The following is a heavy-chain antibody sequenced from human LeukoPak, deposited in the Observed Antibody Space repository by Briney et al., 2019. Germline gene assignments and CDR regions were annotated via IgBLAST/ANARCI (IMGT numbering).Heavy chain of an antibody. CDR3: ARDREDIVVVPAATSNYYYYYYMDV. CDR2: IYYSGST. D-gene: IGHD2-2*01. J-gene: IGHJ6*03. CDR1: GGSISSSSYY. Sequence: SETLSLTCTVSGGSISSSSYYWGWIRQPPGKGLEWIGSIYYSGSTYYNPSLKSRVTISVDTSKNQFSLKLSSVTAADTAVYYCARDREDIVVVPAATSNYYYYYYMDVWGKGTTVTISS. V-gene: IGHV4-39*07.